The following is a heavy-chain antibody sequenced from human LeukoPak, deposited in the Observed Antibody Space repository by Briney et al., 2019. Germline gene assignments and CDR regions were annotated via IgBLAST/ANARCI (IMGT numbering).Heavy chain of an antibody. Sequence: GASVKVSCKASGGTFSSYAISWVRQAPGQGLEWMGGIIPIFGTANYAQKFQGRVTMTEDTSTDTAYMELSSLRSEDMAVYYCARGVQPLFDPWGQGTLVTVSS. CDR2: IIPIFGTA. V-gene: IGHV1-69*06. CDR1: GGTFSSYA. CDR3: ARGVQPLFDP. J-gene: IGHJ5*02. D-gene: IGHD3-16*01.